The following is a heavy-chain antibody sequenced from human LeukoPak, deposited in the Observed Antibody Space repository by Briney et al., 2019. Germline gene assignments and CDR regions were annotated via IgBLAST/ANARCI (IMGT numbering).Heavy chain of an antibody. CDR2: FDPEDGET. D-gene: IGHD6-13*01. V-gene: IGHV1-24*01. Sequence: GASVKVSCKASGGTFSSYAISWVRQAPGKGLEWMGGFDPEDGETIYAQKFQGRVTMTEDTSTDTAYMELSSLRSEDTAVYYCATSSSSLDAFDIWGQGTMVTVSS. CDR1: GGTFSSYA. CDR3: ATSSSSLDAFDI. J-gene: IGHJ3*02.